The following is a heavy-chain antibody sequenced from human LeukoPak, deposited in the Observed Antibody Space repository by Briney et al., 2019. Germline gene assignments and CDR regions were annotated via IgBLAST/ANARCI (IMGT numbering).Heavy chain of an antibody. J-gene: IGHJ4*02. Sequence: SETLSLTCTVSGGSISSSSYYWSWIRQPAGKGLEWIGRIYTSGSTNYNPSLKSRVTISVDTSKNQFSLKLSSVTAADTAVYYCARGTLWFGASWHFDYWGQGTLVTVSS. D-gene: IGHD3-10*01. CDR3: ARGTLWFGASWHFDY. CDR2: IYTSGST. CDR1: GGSISSSSYY. V-gene: IGHV4-61*02.